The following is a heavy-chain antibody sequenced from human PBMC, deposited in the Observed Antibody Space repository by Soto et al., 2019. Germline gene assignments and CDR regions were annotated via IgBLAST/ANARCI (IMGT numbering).Heavy chain of an antibody. CDR3: AKGGAETGYSAIYRGFDI. V-gene: IGHV3-23*01. CDR2: FNGSGSINT. Sequence: EVQWLESGGGLVQPGGSLRLSCEGSGFTFSNYAMSWVRQAPGKGLEWVSSFNGSGSINTYYADSVKGRFTISRDNSKNTLFLEMNSLSVEDTAEYSCAKGGAETGYSAIYRGFDIWGRGKMVTV. D-gene: IGHD2-15*01. CDR1: GFTFSNYA. J-gene: IGHJ3*02.